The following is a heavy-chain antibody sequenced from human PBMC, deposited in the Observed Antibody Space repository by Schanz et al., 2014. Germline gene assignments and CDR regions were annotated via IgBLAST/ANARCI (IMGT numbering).Heavy chain of an antibody. J-gene: IGHJ4*02. CDR3: AKSYDTSGYSGFDY. CDR2: ISYHGSEK. Sequence: QVQLVESGGSVVQPGRSLRLSCAGSGFSFSDYGIHWVRQAPGRGLEWVAVISYHGSEKYYADSVKGRFTISRDNSKNTLYLQMNSLRTEDTAVYFCAKSYDTSGYSGFDYWGQGTLVTVSS. V-gene: IGHV3-30*18. CDR1: GFSFSDYG. D-gene: IGHD3-22*01.